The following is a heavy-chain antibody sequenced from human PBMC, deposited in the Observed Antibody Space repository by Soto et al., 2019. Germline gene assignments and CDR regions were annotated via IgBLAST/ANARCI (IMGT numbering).Heavy chain of an antibody. CDR2: ISGSGGST. V-gene: IGHV3-23*01. J-gene: IGHJ4*02. Sequence: GGSLRLSCAASGFTFSSYAMSWVRQAPGKGLEWVSAISGSGGSTYYADSVKGRFTISRDNSKNTLYLQMNSLRAEDTAVYYCAKGGRDYYDSSGPIDYWGQGTLVTVSS. CDR3: AKGGRDYYDSSGPIDY. CDR1: GFTFSSYA. D-gene: IGHD3-22*01.